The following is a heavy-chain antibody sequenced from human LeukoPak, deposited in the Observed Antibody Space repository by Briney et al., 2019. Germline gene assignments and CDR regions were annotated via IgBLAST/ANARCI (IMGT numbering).Heavy chain of an antibody. CDR3: AREVGGWNDY. J-gene: IGHJ4*02. D-gene: IGHD1-26*01. CDR1: GFTFSSYA. CDR2: ISYDGSNK. Sequence: GRSLRLSCAASGFTFSSYAMHWVRQAPGKGLEWVAVISYDGSNKYYADSVKGRFTISRDNSKNTLYLQMNSLRAEDTAVYYCAREVGGWNDYWGQGILVTVSS. V-gene: IGHV3-30*04.